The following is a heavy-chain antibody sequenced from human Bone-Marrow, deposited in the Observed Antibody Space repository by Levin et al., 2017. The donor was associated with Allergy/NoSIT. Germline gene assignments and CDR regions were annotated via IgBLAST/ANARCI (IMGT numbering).Heavy chain of an antibody. CDR3: TGQSDFLTPFDP. CDR2: ISSDGYTT. D-gene: IGHD3-9*01. CDR1: GFTFSAYW. J-gene: IGHJ5*02. Sequence: VASVKVSCAASGFTFSAYWMHWVRQVPGKGLVWVSRISSDGYTTSYVDSVEGRFTISRDNAKNTLYLQMNSLRVEDTAMYYCTGQSDFLTPFDPWGQGTLVTVSS. V-gene: IGHV3-74*01.